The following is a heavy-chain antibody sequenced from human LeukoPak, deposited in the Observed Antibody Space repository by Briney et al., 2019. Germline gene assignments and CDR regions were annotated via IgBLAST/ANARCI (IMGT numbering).Heavy chain of an antibody. Sequence: GGSLRLSCGASGFIFSNYWMHWVRQAPGKGLVWVSRINSDGSSTSYADSVKGRFTISRDNAKNTLYLQMNSLRAEDTAVYYCARVPATMRVGLYYFDYWGQGTLVTVSS. CDR2: INSDGSST. J-gene: IGHJ4*02. CDR1: GFIFSNYW. D-gene: IGHD3-22*01. CDR3: ARVPATMRVGLYYFDY. V-gene: IGHV3-74*01.